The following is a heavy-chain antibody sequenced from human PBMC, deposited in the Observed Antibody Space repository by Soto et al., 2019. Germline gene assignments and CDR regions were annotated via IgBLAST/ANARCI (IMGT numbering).Heavy chain of an antibody. Sequence: PSETLSLTCTVSGGSIDSGDYYWSWIRQPPGKGLEWIGYVYYSGTTNYNPFLKSRVTLSLDKSKNQFSLKMNSVTAADTAVYYCAKGGVIVYYGMDVWGQGTTVTVSS. CDR1: GGSIDSGDYY. CDR3: AKGGVIVYYGMDV. J-gene: IGHJ6*02. D-gene: IGHD3-10*01. V-gene: IGHV4-61*08. CDR2: VYYSGTT.